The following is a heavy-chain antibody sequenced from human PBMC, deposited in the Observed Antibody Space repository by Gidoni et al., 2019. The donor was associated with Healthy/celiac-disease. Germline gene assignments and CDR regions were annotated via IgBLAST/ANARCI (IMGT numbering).Heavy chain of an antibody. J-gene: IGHJ3*02. CDR1: GRSISSYY. CDR2: IYCSGST. V-gene: IGHV4-59*01. D-gene: IGHD2-15*01. CDR3: ARVGYCSGGSCYLDAFDI. Sequence: QVQLQESGPGLVKPSETPSLTCTVSGRSISSYYWSWIRQPPGKGLEWIGYIYCSGSTNYNPSLKSRVTISVDTSKNQFSLKLSSVTAADTAVYYCARVGYCSGGSCYLDAFDIWGQGTMVTVSS.